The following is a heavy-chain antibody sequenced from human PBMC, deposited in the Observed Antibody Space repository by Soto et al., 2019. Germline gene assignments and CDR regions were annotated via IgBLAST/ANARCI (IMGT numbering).Heavy chain of an antibody. J-gene: IGHJ4*02. Sequence: QVQLAQSGAEVKKPGSSVKVSCKASGGTLSSFAISWVRQAPGQGLEWMGGIIPIFATASYAQKFQGRVKVTEDRTTSTAYMELSSLRSEDTAIYYCARDGELYDRSGYSHPGFDYWGQGTLGTVSS. V-gene: IGHV1-69*06. D-gene: IGHD3-22*01. CDR2: IIPIFATA. CDR1: GGTLSSFA. CDR3: ARDGELYDRSGYSHPGFDY.